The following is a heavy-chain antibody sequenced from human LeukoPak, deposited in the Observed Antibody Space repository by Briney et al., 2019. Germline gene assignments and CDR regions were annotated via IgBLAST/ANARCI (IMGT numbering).Heavy chain of an antibody. CDR3: ARGTWEKTSNYYYYYMDV. CDR1: GYTFTSYG. J-gene: IGHJ6*03. Sequence: ASVKVSCKASGYTFTSYGISWVRQAPGQGLEWMGWISAYNGNTNYAQKLQGRVTMTTDTSTSTAYMELRSLRSDDTAVYYCARGTWEKTSNYYYYYMDVWGKGTTVTVSS. V-gene: IGHV1-18*01. CDR2: ISAYNGNT. D-gene: IGHD1-26*01.